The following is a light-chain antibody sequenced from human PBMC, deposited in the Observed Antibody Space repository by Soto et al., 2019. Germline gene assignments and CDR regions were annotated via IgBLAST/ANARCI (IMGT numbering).Light chain of an antibody. CDR2: DAS. CDR3: QQYGSSPRT. V-gene: IGKV3-20*01. CDR1: QSVSSY. J-gene: IGKJ1*01. Sequence: EIVLTQSPATLSLSPAERATLSCRASQSVSSYLAWYQQKPGQAPRLLIYDASNRATGIPARFSGSGSGTDFTLTISRLEPEDFAVYYCQQYGSSPRTFGQGTKVDIK.